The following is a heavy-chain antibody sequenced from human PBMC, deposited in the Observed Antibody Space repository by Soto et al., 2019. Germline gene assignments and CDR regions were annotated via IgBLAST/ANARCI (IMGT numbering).Heavy chain of an antibody. CDR2: IYYSGGT. J-gene: IGHJ4*02. D-gene: IGHD3-22*01. CDR1: GGSFNSGDYH. V-gene: IGHV4-30-4*01. CDR3: AVSSGYPNYFFDA. Sequence: SETLSLTCTVSGGSFNSGDYHFNWIRQSPEKGLEWIGYIYYSGGTYYNPSLKSRLLISVDPSKNQFSLTLSSVTAADTAVYYCAVSSGYPNYFFDAWGPGTLVTVSS.